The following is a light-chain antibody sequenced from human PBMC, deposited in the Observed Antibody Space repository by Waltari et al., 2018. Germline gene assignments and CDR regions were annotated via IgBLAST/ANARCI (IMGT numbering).Light chain of an antibody. Sequence: IQMTQSPSSLSASVGDRVTITCRASQDISDSLAWYQHKSGKVPKLLIYAASTLQPGVPSRFSGSGSGTDFTLTIGSLQPEDVATYFCQKYNGAPLTFGGG. CDR1: QDISDS. CDR3: QKYNGAPLT. V-gene: IGKV1-27*01. J-gene: IGKJ4*01. CDR2: AAS.